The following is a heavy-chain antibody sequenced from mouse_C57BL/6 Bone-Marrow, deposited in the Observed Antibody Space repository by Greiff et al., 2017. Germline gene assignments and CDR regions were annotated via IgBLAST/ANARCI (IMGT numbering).Heavy chain of an antibody. J-gene: IGHJ2*01. CDR2: IHPNSGST. CDR3: TRSLIYYGTNY. CDR1: GYTFTSYW. V-gene: IGHV1-64*01. D-gene: IGHD1-1*01. Sequence: QVQLQQPGAELVKPGASVKLSCKASGYTFTSYWMHWVKQRPGQGLEWIGMIHPNSGSTNYNEKFKSKATITADTSSNTAYLQLSSLTSEDTAVYYCTRSLIYYGTNYWGQGTTLTVSS.